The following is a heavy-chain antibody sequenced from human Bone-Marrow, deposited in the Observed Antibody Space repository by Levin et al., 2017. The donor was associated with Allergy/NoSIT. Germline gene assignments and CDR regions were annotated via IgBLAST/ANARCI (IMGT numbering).Heavy chain of an antibody. Sequence: SVKVSCKASGGTFSSSTISWVRQAPGQGLEWMGRIMPMLGTPNYAQKFQGRVSIIADKSTSTVYLELSSLRSEDTAVYYCAWIPAAKRAFFDYWGQGTQVTVSS. CDR3: AWIPAAKRAFFDY. J-gene: IGHJ4*02. V-gene: IGHV1-69*08. D-gene: IGHD2-2*01. CDR1: GGTFSSST. CDR2: IMPMLGTP.